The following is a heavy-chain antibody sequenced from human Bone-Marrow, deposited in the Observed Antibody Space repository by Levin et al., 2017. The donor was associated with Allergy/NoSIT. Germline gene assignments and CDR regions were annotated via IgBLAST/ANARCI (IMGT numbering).Heavy chain of an antibody. V-gene: IGHV2-70*11. J-gene: IGHJ4*02. CDR2: IDGDDDR. CDR1: GFSLTTTGMC. Sequence: ASGPTLVKPTQTLTLTCTFSGFSLTTTGMCVSWIRQPPGKALEWLARIDGDDDRYYGPSLETRLTISRDTSKNQVVLTMTNVDPVDTATYYCVRMAWLGPTSTDIRGYGIDYWGRGTQVTVSS. D-gene: IGHD3-10*01. CDR3: VRMAWLGPTSTDIRGYGIDY.